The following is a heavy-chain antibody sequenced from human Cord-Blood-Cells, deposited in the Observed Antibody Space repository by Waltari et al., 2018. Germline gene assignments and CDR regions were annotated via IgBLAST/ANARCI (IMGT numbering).Heavy chain of an antibody. CDR2: IIPILGIA. CDR1: AGTFSSYT. CDR3: ARSEVQAPPGY. D-gene: IGHD3-10*01. J-gene: IGHJ4*02. V-gene: IGHV1-69*02. Sequence: QVQLVQSGAEVKKPGSSVKVSCKAAAGTFSSYTISWVRQAPGQGLGWMGRIIPILGIANYAQKFQGRVTITADKSTSTAYMELSSLRSEDTAVYYCARSEVQAPPGYWGQGTLVTVSS.